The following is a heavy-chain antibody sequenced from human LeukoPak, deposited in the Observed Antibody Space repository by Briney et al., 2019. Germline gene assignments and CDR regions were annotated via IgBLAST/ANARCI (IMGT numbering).Heavy chain of an antibody. V-gene: IGHV5-51*01. CDR2: IYPGDSAT. J-gene: IGHJ5*02. D-gene: IGHD3-10*01. CDR3: ARFSAPLFEKNWFDP. Sequence: GESLKISCKGSGYSFTSYWIGWVRQMPGKGLEWMGLIYPGDSATRYSPSFQGQITISADKSITTAYVQWSSLKASDTAMYYCARFSAPLFEKNWFDPWGQGTLVTVSS. CDR1: GYSFTSYW.